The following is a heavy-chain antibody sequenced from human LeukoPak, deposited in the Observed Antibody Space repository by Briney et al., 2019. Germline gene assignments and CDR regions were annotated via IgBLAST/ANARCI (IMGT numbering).Heavy chain of an antibody. D-gene: IGHD3-22*01. J-gene: IGHJ5*02. CDR3: AIYYDSSGYYLDP. CDR2: INPNSGGT. Sequence: ASVKVSCKASGYTFTGYYMHWVRQAPGQGLEWMGWINPNSGGTNYAQKFQGRVPMTRDTSIGTAYMELSRLRSDDTAVYYCAIYYDSSGYYLDPWGQGTLVTVSS. CDR1: GYTFTGYY. V-gene: IGHV1-2*02.